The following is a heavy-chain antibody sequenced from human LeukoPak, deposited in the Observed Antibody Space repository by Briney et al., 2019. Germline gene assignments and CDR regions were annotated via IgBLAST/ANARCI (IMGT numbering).Heavy chain of an antibody. CDR1: GGSISSYY. J-gene: IGHJ4*02. V-gene: IGHV4-4*07. Sequence: SETLSLTCTVSGGSISSYYWSWIRQPAGKGLEWIGRIYTSGSTNYNPSLKSRVTMSVDTSKNQFSLKLSSVTAADTAVYYCARGCYYDSSGYFCIPSDDYWGQGTLVTVSS. CDR2: IYTSGST. D-gene: IGHD3-22*01. CDR3: ARGCYYDSSGYFCIPSDDY.